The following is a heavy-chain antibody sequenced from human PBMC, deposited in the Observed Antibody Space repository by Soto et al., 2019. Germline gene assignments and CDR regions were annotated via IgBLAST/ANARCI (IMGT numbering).Heavy chain of an antibody. D-gene: IGHD2-21*01. J-gene: IGHJ5*02. Sequence: SETLSLTCAVSGGSISSGGYSWSWIRQPPGKGLEWIGYIYHSGSTYYNPSLKSRVTISVDRSKNQFSLKLSSVTAADTAVYYCARAKHTEAGGWFDPWGQGTLVTVSS. CDR3: ARAKHTEAGGWFDP. CDR1: GGSISSGGYS. V-gene: IGHV4-30-2*01. CDR2: IYHSGST.